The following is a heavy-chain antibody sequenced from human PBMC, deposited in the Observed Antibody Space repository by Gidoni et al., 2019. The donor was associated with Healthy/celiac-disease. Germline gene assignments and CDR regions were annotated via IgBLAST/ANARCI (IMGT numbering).Heavy chain of an antibody. CDR3: ASYCSGGSCYSEDDAFDI. V-gene: IGHV4-39*01. CDR2: IYYSGST. J-gene: IGHJ3*02. D-gene: IGHD2-15*01. Sequence: QLQLQESGPGLVKPSEPLSLTCTVSGGSISSSSYYWGWIRQPPGKGLEWIGSIYYSGSTYYNPSLKSRVTISVDTSKTQFSLKLSSVTAADTAVYYCASYCSGGSCYSEDDAFDIWGQGTMVTVSS. CDR1: GGSISSSSYY.